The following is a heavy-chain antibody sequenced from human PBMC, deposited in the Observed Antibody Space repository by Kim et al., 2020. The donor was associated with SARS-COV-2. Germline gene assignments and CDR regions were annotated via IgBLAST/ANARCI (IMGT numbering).Heavy chain of an antibody. V-gene: IGHV4-59*11. D-gene: IGHD6-6*01. CDR2: IYYSGNT. Sequence: SETLSLTCTVSGGSISTHYWSWIRQPPGKGLEWIGYIYYSGNTNYNPSLKSRVTISVDTSKNQFSLKLNSVTAADTAVYYCARDSSSFLGGWFDPWGQGTLVTVSS. J-gene: IGHJ5*02. CDR1: GGSISTHY. CDR3: ARDSSSFLGGWFDP.